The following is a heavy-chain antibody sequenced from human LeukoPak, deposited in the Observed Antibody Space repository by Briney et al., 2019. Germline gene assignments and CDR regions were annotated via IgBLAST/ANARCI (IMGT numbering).Heavy chain of an antibody. CDR2: IYPGDSDT. Sequence: GESLKISCKGSGYSFSRYWIGWVRQMSGKGLEWMGIIYPGDSDTRYSPSFQGQVTISADKSISTAYLQWSSLKASDTAIYYCAGPPLFLGSTFGFDFWGQGTLVTVSS. CDR3: AGPPLFLGSTFGFDF. D-gene: IGHD2/OR15-2a*01. J-gene: IGHJ4*02. V-gene: IGHV5-51*01. CDR1: GYSFSRYW.